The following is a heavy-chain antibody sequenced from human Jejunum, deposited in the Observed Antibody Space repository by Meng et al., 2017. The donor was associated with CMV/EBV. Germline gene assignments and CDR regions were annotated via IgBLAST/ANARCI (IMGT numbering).Heavy chain of an antibody. CDR1: GDSFTNYY. Sequence: QVQLVQSGAGWKKPGASVKVSCKASGDSFTNYYYHWVSQAPGQGLEWMGVVNPGGGGPTFAQKFQARVTVTADTSTRTVYMDLGSLKSDDTAVFYCARGIAAAGYFDYWGQGTLVTVSS. D-gene: IGHD6-13*01. CDR3: ARGIAAAGYFDY. V-gene: IGHV1-46*01. J-gene: IGHJ4*02. CDR2: VNPGGGGP.